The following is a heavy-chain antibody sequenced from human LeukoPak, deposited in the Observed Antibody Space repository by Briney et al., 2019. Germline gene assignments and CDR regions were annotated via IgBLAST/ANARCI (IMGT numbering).Heavy chain of an antibody. Sequence: PSETLSLTCTVSGGSISSSYWNWIRQPPGKGLEWIGYIYYSGSTNYNPSLKSRVTISVDTSKNQFSLKLSSVTAADTAVYYCARERAMVTGDAFDIWGQGTMVTVSS. CDR1: GGSISSSY. D-gene: IGHD5-18*01. CDR2: IYYSGST. CDR3: ARERAMVTGDAFDI. V-gene: IGHV4-59*01. J-gene: IGHJ3*02.